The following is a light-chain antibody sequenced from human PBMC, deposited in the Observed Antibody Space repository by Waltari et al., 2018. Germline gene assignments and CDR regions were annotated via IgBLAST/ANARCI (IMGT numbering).Light chain of an antibody. CDR2: EDD. V-gene: IGLV3-21*02. Sequence: YVLTQPPSVSVAPGQTARLTCGGNNIGDNRVHWYQQKSGQAPILVVYEDDDRPSGIPERFSGSNSGKTATLTISRVEVADEADFYCQVWDSDGDRVVFGGGTKLTVL. J-gene: IGLJ2*01. CDR1: NIGDNR. CDR3: QVWDSDGDRVV.